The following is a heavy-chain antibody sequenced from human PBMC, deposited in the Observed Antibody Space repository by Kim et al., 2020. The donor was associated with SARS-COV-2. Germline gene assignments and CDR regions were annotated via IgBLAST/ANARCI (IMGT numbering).Heavy chain of an antibody. CDR2: IYYSGST. CDR1: GGSISSYY. CDR3: ARDRRPGGSSGYYNLIGWYFDL. J-gene: IGHJ2*01. Sequence: SETLSLTCTVSGGSISSYYWSWIRQPPGKGLEWIGYIYYSGSTNYNPSLKSRVTISVDTSKNQFSLKLSSVTAADTAVYYCARDRRPGGSSGYYNLIGWYFDLWGRGTLVTVSS. V-gene: IGHV4-59*13. D-gene: IGHD3-22*01.